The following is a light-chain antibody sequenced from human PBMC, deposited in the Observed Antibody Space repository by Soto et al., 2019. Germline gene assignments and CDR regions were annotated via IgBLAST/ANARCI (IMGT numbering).Light chain of an antibody. V-gene: IGKV3-20*01. CDR2: DTS. CDR1: QSVSSY. Sequence: EIVLTQSPGTLSLSVGERVTLSCRASQSVSSYLAWYQQTPGQAPRLLIYDTSNRATGTPDRFSGSGSGTDFTLTISSLETEDFTVYYCQQYGSSPLTFGGGTTVEIK. J-gene: IGKJ4*01. CDR3: QQYGSSPLT.